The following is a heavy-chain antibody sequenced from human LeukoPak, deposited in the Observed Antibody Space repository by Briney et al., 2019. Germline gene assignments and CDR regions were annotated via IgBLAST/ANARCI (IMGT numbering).Heavy chain of an antibody. D-gene: IGHD4-23*01. J-gene: IGHJ5*02. CDR3: ARDYGGNSYNWFDP. CDR2: IYYSGST. CDR1: GGSISSYY. Sequence: NSSETLSLTCTVSGGSISSYYWSWIRQPPGKGLEWIGDIYYSGSTNYNPSLKSRVTISVDTSKNQFSLKLSSVTAADTAVYYCARDYGGNSYNWFDPWGQGTLVTVSS. V-gene: IGHV4-59*01.